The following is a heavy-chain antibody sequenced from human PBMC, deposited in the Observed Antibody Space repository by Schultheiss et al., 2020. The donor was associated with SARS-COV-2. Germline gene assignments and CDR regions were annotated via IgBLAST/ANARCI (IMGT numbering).Heavy chain of an antibody. D-gene: IGHD5-18*01. V-gene: IGHV3-66*01. CDR2: IYSGGST. J-gene: IGHJ3*02. CDR3: ARVEVVPAAMWIHDAFDI. CDR1: GFTVSSNY. Sequence: GESLKISCAASGFTVSSNYMSWVRQAPGKGLEWVSVIYSGGSTYYADSVKGRFTISRDNAKNSLYLQMNSLRAEDTAVYYCARVEVVPAAMWIHDAFDIWGQGTMVTVSS.